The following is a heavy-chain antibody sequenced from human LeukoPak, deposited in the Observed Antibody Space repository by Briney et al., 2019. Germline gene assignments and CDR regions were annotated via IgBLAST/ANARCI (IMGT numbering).Heavy chain of an antibody. V-gene: IGHV3-23*01. Sequence: GGSLRLSCAASGFTVSSSYMSWVRQAPGKGLEWVSAISGSGGSTYYADSVKGRFTISRDNSKNTLYLQMNSLRAEDTAVYYCAKGVLWWSDAFDIWGQGTMVTVSS. CDR2: ISGSGGST. D-gene: IGHD2-21*01. J-gene: IGHJ3*02. CDR3: AKGVLWWSDAFDI. CDR1: GFTVSSSY.